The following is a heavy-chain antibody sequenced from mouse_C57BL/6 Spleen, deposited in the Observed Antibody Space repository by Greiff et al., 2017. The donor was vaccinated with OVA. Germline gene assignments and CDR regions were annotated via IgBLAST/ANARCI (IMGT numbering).Heavy chain of an antibody. CDR3: ATTAQATCGFAY. D-gene: IGHD3-2*02. CDR2: IYPGSGST. J-gene: IGHJ3*01. V-gene: IGHV1-55*01. CDR1: GYTFTSYW. Sequence: VQLQQPGAELVKPGASVKMSCKASGYTFTSYWITWVKQRPGQGLEWIGDIYPGSGSTNYNEKFKSKATLTVDTSSSTAYMQLSSLTSEDSAVYDCATTAQATCGFAYWGQGTLVTVAA.